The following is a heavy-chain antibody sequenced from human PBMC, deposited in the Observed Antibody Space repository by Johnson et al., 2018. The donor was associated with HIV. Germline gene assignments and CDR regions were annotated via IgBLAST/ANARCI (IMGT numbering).Heavy chain of an antibody. D-gene: IGHD1/OR15-1a*01. J-gene: IGHJ3*02. CDR1: GFTVSSNY. V-gene: IGHV3-66*01. CDR3: ATVWSNEGRHAFDI. Sequence: VQLVESGGGVVQPGRSLRLSCAASGFTVSSNYMSWVRQAPGKGLEWVSVIYSGGSTYYADSVKGRFTISRNNSKNTLYHQMMSLRAEDTAVYFCATVWSNEGRHAFDIWGQGTMVTVSS. CDR2: IYSGGST.